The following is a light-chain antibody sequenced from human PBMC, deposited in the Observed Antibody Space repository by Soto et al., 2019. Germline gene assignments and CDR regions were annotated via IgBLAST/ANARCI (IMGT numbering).Light chain of an antibody. CDR3: QQRSNWPIT. CDR1: QSVSSSY. J-gene: IGKJ5*01. CDR2: DAS. Sequence: IVLTQSPGTLSLSPGERATLSCRASQSVSSSYLAWDQQKPGQAPRLLIYDASNRATGIPARFSGSGSGTDFTLTISSLEPEDFAVYYCQQRSNWPITFGQGTRLEIK. V-gene: IGKV3D-20*02.